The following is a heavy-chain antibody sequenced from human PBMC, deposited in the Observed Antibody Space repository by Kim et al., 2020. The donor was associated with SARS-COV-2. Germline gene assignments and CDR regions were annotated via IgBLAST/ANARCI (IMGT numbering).Heavy chain of an antibody. Sequence: HKSRVTISVDTSKTQFSLKLSSVTAADTAVYYCARSGDFWSGDEKASFDYWGQGTLVTVSS. J-gene: IGHJ4*02. D-gene: IGHD3-3*01. V-gene: IGHV4-30-2*04. CDR3: ARSGDFWSGDEKASFDY.